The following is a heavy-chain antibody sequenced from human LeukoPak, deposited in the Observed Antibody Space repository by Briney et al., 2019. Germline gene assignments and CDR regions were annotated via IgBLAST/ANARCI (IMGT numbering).Heavy chain of an antibody. D-gene: IGHD3-22*01. J-gene: IGHJ4*02. CDR1: GFTFSSYW. CDR3: ARGRIYYIH. V-gene: IGHV3-7*04. Sequence: GGSLRLSCAASGFTFSSYWMSWVRQAPGKGLEWVANIKEDGSEKYYVDSLKGRFTISRDNAKNLLYLQMNSLRAEDTAVYYCARGRIYYIHWGQGTLVTVSS. CDR2: IKEDGSEK.